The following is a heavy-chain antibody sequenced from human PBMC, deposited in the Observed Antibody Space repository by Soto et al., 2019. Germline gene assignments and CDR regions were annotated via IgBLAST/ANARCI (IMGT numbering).Heavy chain of an antibody. D-gene: IGHD3-3*01. CDR1: GYTFTGYY. J-gene: IGHJ6*02. V-gene: IGHV1-2*04. Sequence: ASVKVSCKASGYTFTGYYMHWVRQAPGQGLEWMGWINPNSGGTNYAQKFQGWVTMTRDTSISTAYMELSRLRSGDTAVYYCASAGSDYDFWSGYTEYYYGMDVWGQGTTVTVSS. CDR3: ASAGSDYDFWSGYTEYYYGMDV. CDR2: INPNSGGT.